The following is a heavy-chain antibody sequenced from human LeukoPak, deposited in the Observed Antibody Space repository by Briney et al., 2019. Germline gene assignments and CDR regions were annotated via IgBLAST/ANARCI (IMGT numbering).Heavy chain of an antibody. CDR2: IKEDGSEK. CDR3: ARASGTYPFDY. CDR1: GFTFSNYW. J-gene: IGHJ4*02. V-gene: IGHV3-7*01. D-gene: IGHD1-26*01. Sequence: GSLRLSCAGSGFTFSNYWMSWVRQAPEKGLEWVANIKEDGSEKYYVDSVKGRFTISRDNAKNSLYLQMNSLRVEDTAVYYCARASGTYPFDYWGQGTLVTVSS.